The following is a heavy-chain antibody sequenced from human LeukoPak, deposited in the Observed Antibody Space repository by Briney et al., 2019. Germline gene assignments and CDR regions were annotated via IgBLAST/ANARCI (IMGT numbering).Heavy chain of an antibody. CDR1: GYTFTSYG. V-gene: IGHV1-18*01. Sequence: ASVKVSCKASGYTFTSYGISWVRQAPGQGLEWMGWISAYNGNTNYAQKLQGRVTMATDTSTSTAYMELRSLRSDDTAVYYCARGTMLRGVTLPIDYWGQGTLVTVSS. D-gene: IGHD3-10*01. CDR3: ARGTMLRGVTLPIDY. CDR2: ISAYNGNT. J-gene: IGHJ4*02.